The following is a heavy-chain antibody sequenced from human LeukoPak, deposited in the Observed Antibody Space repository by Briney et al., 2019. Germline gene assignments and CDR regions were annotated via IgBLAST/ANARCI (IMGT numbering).Heavy chain of an antibody. D-gene: IGHD5-12*01. CDR3: ARDVGGYDRGPGYSYYYGMDV. CDR1: GGSINDYY. V-gene: IGHV4-59*01. CDR2: IYYSGST. J-gene: IGHJ6*02. Sequence: SETLSLTCTVSGGSINDYYWSWIRQPPGKGLEWIGYIYYSGSTNYNPSLKSRVTISVDTSKNQFSLNLSSVTAADTAVYYCARDVGGYDRGPGYSYYYGMDVWGQGTTVTVSS.